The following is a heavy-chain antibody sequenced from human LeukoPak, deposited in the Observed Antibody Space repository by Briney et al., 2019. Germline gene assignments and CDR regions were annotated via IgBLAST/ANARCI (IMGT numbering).Heavy chain of an antibody. Sequence: GASVKVSCKASGYTFTGYYMHWVRQAPGQGLEWMGWINPNSGGTNYAQKFQGRVTMTRDTSISTAYMELSRLRSDDTAVYYCARGWYSNPHYYYYYGMDVWGQGTTVTVSS. J-gene: IGHJ6*02. CDR1: GYTFTGYY. D-gene: IGHD4-4*01. CDR3: ARGWYSNPHYYYYYGMDV. V-gene: IGHV1-2*02. CDR2: INPNSGGT.